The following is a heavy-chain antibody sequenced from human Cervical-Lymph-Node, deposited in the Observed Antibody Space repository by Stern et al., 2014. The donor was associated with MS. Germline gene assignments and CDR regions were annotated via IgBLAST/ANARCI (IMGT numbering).Heavy chain of an antibody. CDR2: MNPNRGNT. J-gene: IGHJ6*02. CDR3: AREGGIEMATISHYYYGMDV. D-gene: IGHD5-24*01. Sequence: QVQLVESGAEVKKPGASVKVSCKASGYTFTSYDINWVRQATGQGLEWMGSMNPNRGNTGYAQKFQGRVTMTRNTSISTAYMELSSLRSEDTAVYYCAREGGIEMATISHYYYGMDVWGQGTTVTVSS. CDR1: GYTFTSYD. V-gene: IGHV1-8*01.